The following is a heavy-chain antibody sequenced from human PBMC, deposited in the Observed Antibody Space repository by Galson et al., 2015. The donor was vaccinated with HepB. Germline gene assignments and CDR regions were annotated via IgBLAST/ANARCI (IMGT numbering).Heavy chain of an antibody. J-gene: IGHJ4*02. CDR2: FDPEDGET. V-gene: IGHV1-24*01. D-gene: IGHD2-15*01. Sequence: SVKVSCKVSGYTLTELSMHWVRQAPGKGLEWMGGFDPEDGETIYAQKFQGRVTMTEDTSTDTAYMELSSLRSEDTAVYYCATFPRGVVVFYVGFDYWGQGTLVTVSS. CDR3: ATFPRGVVVFYVGFDY. CDR1: GYTLTELS.